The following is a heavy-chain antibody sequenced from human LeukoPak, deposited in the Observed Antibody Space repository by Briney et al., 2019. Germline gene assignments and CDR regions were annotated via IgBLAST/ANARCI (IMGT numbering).Heavy chain of an antibody. CDR3: AKDRTVVPLAYWYFDL. J-gene: IGHJ2*01. CDR1: GFTFSSHA. CDR2: IYGGGDST. V-gene: IGHV3-23*01. Sequence: GGSLRLSCAASGFTFSSHAMTWFRQGPGKGLEWVSSIYGGGDSTFYADSVKGRFTISRDNSKYTQDLQMNSLRVEDSGMYYCAKDRTVVPLAYWYFDLWGRGTLVTVSS. D-gene: IGHD2-2*01.